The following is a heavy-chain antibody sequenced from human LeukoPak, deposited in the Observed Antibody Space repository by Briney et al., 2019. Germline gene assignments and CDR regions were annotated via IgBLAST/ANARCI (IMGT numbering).Heavy chain of an antibody. CDR3: ASAHYYDVLTGYRPFDF. V-gene: IGHV4-39*07. J-gene: IGHJ4*02. CDR1: GDSVSSSLYY. CDR2: VHYSGTT. Sequence: SETLSLTCSVSGDSVSSSLYYWGWIRQFPGRGLEWISNVHYSGTTHYNPSLRSRVTISVDKSKSEFSLRMESVTAADTAIYFCASAHYYDVLTGYRPFDFWGRGTLVSVSS. D-gene: IGHD3-9*01.